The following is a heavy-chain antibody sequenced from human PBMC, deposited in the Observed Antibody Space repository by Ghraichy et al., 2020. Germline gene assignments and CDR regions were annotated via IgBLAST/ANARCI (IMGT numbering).Heavy chain of an antibody. CDR2: ISSSGSTM. Sequence: GSLRLSCAASGFTFSSYSMNWVRQAPGKGLEWVSYISSSGSTMYYADSVKGRFTISRDNAKNSLYLQMNSLRDEDTALYYCARSNYYGSGGYDYYYGMDVWGQGTTVTVSS. V-gene: IGHV3-48*02. CDR1: GFTFSSYS. D-gene: IGHD3-10*01. J-gene: IGHJ6*02. CDR3: ARSNYYGSGGYDYYYGMDV.